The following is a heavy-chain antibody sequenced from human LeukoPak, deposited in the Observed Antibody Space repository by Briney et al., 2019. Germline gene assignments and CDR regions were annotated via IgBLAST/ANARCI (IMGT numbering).Heavy chain of an antibody. Sequence: GASVKVSCKASGYTFTSYAMNWVRQAPGQGLEWMGWINTNTGNPTYAQGFTGRFVFSLDTSVSTAYLQWSSLKASDTAMYYCARLQQVVEATQPFDYWGQGTLVTVSS. CDR3: ARLQQVVEATQPFDY. D-gene: IGHD2-15*01. V-gene: IGHV7-4-1*02. J-gene: IGHJ4*02. CDR1: GYTFTSYA. CDR2: INTNTGNP.